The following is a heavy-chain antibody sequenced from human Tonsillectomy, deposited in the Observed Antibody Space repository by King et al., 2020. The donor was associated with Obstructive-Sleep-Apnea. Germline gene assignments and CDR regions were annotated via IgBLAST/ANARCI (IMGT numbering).Heavy chain of an antibody. CDR2: IYYSGST. CDR1: VGSISRYY. Sequence: QLQESGPGLVNPSETLSLTCTVSVGSISRYYWIWIRQPPGRGLEWIGYIYYSGSTPYHPSLKGRGTISVDTSKNQFSLKLSPVTAADMVVYYCARSTYYYYGMDVWGQGTTVTVPS. CDR3: ARSTYYYYGMDV. J-gene: IGHJ6*02. V-gene: IGHV4-59*08.